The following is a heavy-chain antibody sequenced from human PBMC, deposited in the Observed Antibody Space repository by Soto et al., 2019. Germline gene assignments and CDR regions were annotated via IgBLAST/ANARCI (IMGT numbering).Heavy chain of an antibody. CDR3: ARGRDGDY. CDR1: GYTFTTYG. Sequence: QVHLVQSGAEVKRPGASVKVSCKGSGYTFTTYGITWVRQAPGQGLEWVGCISAHNGKANYAPKLQGRVTVTRDTSTSTAYMALRSLRSDGTAVDYRARGRDGDYWGQGALVTVSS. CDR2: ISAHNGKA. V-gene: IGHV1-18*01. J-gene: IGHJ4*02. D-gene: IGHD6-6*01.